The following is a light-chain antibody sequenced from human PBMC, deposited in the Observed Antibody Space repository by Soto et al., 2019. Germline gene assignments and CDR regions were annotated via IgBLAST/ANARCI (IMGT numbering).Light chain of an antibody. Sequence: QSVLTQPPSASGTPGQRVSISCSGSSSNIGSNAVHWYQQFPGTAPRLLIYRDNQRPSGVPDRFSGSKSGTSTSLVISGLQYEDEADYYCAAWNDRPYLWVFGGGTKVTVL. CDR2: RDN. CDR1: SSNIGSNA. J-gene: IGLJ3*02. CDR3: AAWNDRPYLWV. V-gene: IGLV1-44*01.